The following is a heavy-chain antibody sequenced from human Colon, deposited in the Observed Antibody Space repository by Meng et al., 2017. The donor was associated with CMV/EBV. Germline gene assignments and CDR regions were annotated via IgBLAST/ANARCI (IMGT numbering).Heavy chain of an antibody. CDR2: IYYSGST. Sequence: GSISSGEYCWSWIRQPPGKGLEWIRYIYYSGSTYYNPSLKSRVTISVDTSKNQFSLKLSSVTAADTAVYYCARDNIMRGYSLSWFDPWGQGTLVTVSS. D-gene: IGHD3-22*01. CDR3: ARDNIMRGYSLSWFDP. V-gene: IGHV4-30-4*01. J-gene: IGHJ5*02. CDR1: GSISSGEYC.